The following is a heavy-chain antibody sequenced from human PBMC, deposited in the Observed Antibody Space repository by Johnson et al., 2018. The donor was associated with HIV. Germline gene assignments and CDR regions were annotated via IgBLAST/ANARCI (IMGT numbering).Heavy chain of an antibody. CDR3: VGSSINAFDI. J-gene: IGHJ3*02. CDR1: GFTFSTYA. Sequence: VQLVESGGGVVQPGGSLRLSCAASGFTFSTYAIHWVRQAPGKGLEWVSVSSRDGATCYYADSVKGRFAISRDNRNSSLYLQMPGLRAEDTALYYCVGSSINAFDIWGQGTMVTVSS. D-gene: IGHD6-6*01. V-gene: IGHV3-43D*03. CDR2: SSRDGATC.